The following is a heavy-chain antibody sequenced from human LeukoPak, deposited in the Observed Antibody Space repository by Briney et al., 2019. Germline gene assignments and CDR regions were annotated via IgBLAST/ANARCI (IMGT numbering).Heavy chain of an antibody. V-gene: IGHV3-33*01. CDR1: GFTFNEFG. D-gene: IGHD1-26*01. CDR3: ARDRPTGSYYSIDY. J-gene: IGHJ4*02. CDR2: IWYDGSNK. Sequence: PGRSLRLSCAASGFTFNEFGVHWVRQAPGQGLEWVALIWYDGSNKYYADSVKGRFTISRDNSKNTVYLQTNSLRVEDTAIYYCARDRPTGSYYSIDYWGQGTLATVSS.